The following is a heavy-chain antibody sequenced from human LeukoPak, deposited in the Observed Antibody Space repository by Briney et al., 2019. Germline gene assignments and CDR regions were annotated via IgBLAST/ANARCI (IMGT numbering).Heavy chain of an antibody. D-gene: IGHD3-22*01. CDR1: GYTFTGYY. V-gene: IGHV1-2*02. CDR3: ARDFDTSGYYTGH. J-gene: IGHJ4*02. Sequence: ASVTDSCKASGYTFTGYYMHWVRQAPGQGLEWMGWINPNSGGTNYAQKFQGRVTMTRDTSISTAYMELRRLRSDDTAVYYCARDFDTSGYYTGHWGQGTLVTVSS. CDR2: INPNSGGT.